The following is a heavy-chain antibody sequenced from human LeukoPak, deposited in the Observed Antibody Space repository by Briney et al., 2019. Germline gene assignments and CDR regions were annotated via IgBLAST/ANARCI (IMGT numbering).Heavy chain of an antibody. CDR1: GFTFDDYA. CDR3: AKDHYDSSTFFDY. J-gene: IGHJ4*02. CDR2: ISWNSGSI. Sequence: PGRSLRLSCAASGFTFDDYAMHWVRRAPGKGLEWVSGISWNSGSIGYADSVKGRFTISRDNAKNSLYLQMNSLRAEDTALYYCAKDHYDSSTFFDYWGQGTLVTVSS. V-gene: IGHV3-9*01. D-gene: IGHD3-22*01.